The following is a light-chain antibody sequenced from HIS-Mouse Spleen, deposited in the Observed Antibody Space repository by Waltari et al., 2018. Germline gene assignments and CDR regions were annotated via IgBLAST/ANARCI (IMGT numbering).Light chain of an antibody. CDR1: ALPKQY. Sequence: SYELTQPPSVSVSPGQTARITCSGDALPKQYAYWYQQKPGQAPGLVIYKDSERPSGSPERCSGSSSGTTVTLTISGVQAEDEADYYCQSADSSGTGWVFGGGTKLTVL. CDR2: KDS. CDR3: QSADSSGTGWV. V-gene: IGLV3-25*03. J-gene: IGLJ3*02.